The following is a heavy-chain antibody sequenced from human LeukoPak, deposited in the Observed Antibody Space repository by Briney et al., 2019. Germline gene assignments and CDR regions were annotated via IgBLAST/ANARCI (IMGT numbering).Heavy chain of an antibody. J-gene: IGHJ5*02. V-gene: IGHV5-51*01. Sequence: GESLKISCKGSGSSFTSYWIGWVRQMPGKGLEWMGIIYPGDSDTRYSPSFQGQVTISADKSISTAYLQWSSLKASDTAMYYCARLGIPGTGGNWFDPWGQGTLVTVSS. CDR1: GSSFTSYW. D-gene: IGHD3-10*01. CDR3: ARLGIPGTGGNWFDP. CDR2: IYPGDSDT.